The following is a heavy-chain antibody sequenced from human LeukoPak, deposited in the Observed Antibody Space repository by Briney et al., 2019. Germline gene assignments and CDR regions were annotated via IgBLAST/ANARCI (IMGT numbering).Heavy chain of an antibody. Sequence: ASVKVSCKASGYTFTSYGISWVRQAPGQGLEWMGWISAYNGNTNYAQKLQGRVTTTTDTSTSTAYMELRSLRSDDTAVYYCARDHPTTYCSGGSCYSSYYYYYGMDVWGQGTTVTVSS. J-gene: IGHJ6*02. CDR3: ARDHPTTYCSGGSCYSSYYYYYGMDV. V-gene: IGHV1-18*01. CDR2: ISAYNGNT. D-gene: IGHD2-15*01. CDR1: GYTFTSYG.